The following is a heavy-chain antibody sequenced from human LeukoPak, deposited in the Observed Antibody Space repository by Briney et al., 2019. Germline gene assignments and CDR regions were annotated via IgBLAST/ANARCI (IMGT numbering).Heavy chain of an antibody. V-gene: IGHV1-18*01. CDR1: GYTFTSYG. CDR3: ARDDYGDYVPYFDY. D-gene: IGHD4-17*01. CDR2: ISAYNGNT. Sequence: ASVKVSCKASGYTFTSYGISWVRQAPGQGLEWMGWISAYNGNTNYAQKLQGRVTMTTDTSTSTAYMELRSLRSDDTAVYYCARDDYGDYVPYFDYWGQGTLVTVSS. J-gene: IGHJ4*02.